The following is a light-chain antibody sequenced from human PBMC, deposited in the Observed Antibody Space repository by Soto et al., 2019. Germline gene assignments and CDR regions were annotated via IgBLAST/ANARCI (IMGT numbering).Light chain of an antibody. Sequence: QSVLTQPPSASGTPGQRVTISCSGSSSNIGSNTVNWYQQLPGTAPKLLIYSNNQRPSGVPDRFSGSKSGTSASLAISGLQSEDEADYYCAAWDDXLNGGVFGGGTKLTVL. CDR1: SSNIGSNT. V-gene: IGLV1-44*01. CDR2: SNN. J-gene: IGLJ3*02. CDR3: AAWDDXLNGGV.